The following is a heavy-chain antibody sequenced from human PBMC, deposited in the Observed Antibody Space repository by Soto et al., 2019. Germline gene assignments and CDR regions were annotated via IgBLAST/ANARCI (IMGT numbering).Heavy chain of an antibody. CDR1: GVTFSSYA. V-gene: IGHV3-23*01. Sequence: GGSLRLSCAASGVTFSSYAMSWVRQAPGKGLEWVSAISGSGVSTYYADSVKGRFTISRDNSKNTLYLQMNSLRAEDTAVYYCAKCPGMYYYDSSGYYHYDYWGQGTLVTVSS. CDR2: ISGSGVST. D-gene: IGHD3-22*01. CDR3: AKCPGMYYYDSSGYYHYDY. J-gene: IGHJ4*02.